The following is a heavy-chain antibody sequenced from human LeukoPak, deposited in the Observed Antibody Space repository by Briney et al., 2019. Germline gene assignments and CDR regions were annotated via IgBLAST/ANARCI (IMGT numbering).Heavy chain of an antibody. V-gene: IGHV5-51*01. CDR1: GYSFTNYW. D-gene: IGHD3-22*01. J-gene: IGHJ4*02. CDR3: ARSRDSSGYYYLI. Sequence: GESLKISCEASGYSFTNYWIGWVRQMPGKGLEWMGIIYPDDSESKYSPSFQGQVTISADKSISTAYLQWSSLKASDTALYYCARSRDSSGYYYLIWGQGTLVTVSS. CDR2: IYPDDSES.